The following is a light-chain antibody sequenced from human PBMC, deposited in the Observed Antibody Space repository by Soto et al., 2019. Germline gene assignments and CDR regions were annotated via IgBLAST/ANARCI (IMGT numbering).Light chain of an antibody. V-gene: IGLV1-40*01. CDR1: SSNIGEAYD. CDR3: QSYDSSLSGVV. Sequence: QSVLTQPPSVSGAPGQRVTISCTGSSSNIGEAYDVHWYQQLPGTAPKVLIYGNINRPSGVPDRFSGSKSGTSASLAITGLQAEDEADYYCQSYDSSLSGVVFGGGTQLTVL. CDR2: GNI. J-gene: IGLJ2*01.